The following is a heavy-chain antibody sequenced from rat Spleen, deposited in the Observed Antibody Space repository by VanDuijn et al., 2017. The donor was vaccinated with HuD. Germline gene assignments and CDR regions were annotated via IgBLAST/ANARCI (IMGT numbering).Heavy chain of an antibody. V-gene: IGHV5-17*01. Sequence: EVQLVESGGGLVQPGRSLKLSCAASGFTFSDYAMAWVRQAPKKGLEWAATILYDDSSTYYRDSVKGRFTISRDNAKSTLYLRMDSLRSEDTATYYCARHNSGYGYFDFWGPGTMVTVSS. CDR2: ILYDDSST. CDR3: ARHNSGYGYFDF. CDR1: GFTFSDYA. D-gene: IGHD4-3*01. J-gene: IGHJ1*01.